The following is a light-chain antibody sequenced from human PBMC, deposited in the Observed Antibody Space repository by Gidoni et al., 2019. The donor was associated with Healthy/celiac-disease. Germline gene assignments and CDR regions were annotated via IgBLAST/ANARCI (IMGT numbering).Light chain of an antibody. CDR2: EVS. CDR1: SSDVGGYNY. Sequence: QSALTPPASVSGSPGQSITISCTGTSSDVGGYNYVSWYQQHPGKAPKLMIYEVSNRPSGVSNRFSGSKSGNTASLTISGLQAEDEADYYCSSYTSSSIVFGGGTKLTVL. V-gene: IGLV2-14*01. CDR3: SSYTSSSIV. J-gene: IGLJ2*01.